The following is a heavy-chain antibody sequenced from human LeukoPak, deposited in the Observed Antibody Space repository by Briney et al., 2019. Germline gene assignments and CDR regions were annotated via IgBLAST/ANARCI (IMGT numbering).Heavy chain of an antibody. CDR3: AKDQICSSTSCYSGWFDP. CDR1: GFTFSSYG. Sequence: PGGSLRLSCAASGFTFSSYGMHWVRQAPGKGLEWVAVISYDGSNKYYADSVKGRFTISRDNSKNTLYLQMSSLRAEDTAVYYCAKDQICSSTSCYSGWFDPWGQGTLVTVSS. CDR2: ISYDGSNK. J-gene: IGHJ5*02. D-gene: IGHD2-2*01. V-gene: IGHV3-30*18.